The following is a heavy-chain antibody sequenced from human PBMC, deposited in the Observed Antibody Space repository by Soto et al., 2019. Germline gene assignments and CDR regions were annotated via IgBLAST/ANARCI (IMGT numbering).Heavy chain of an antibody. CDR1: CFTFTRYS. V-gene: IGHV3-21*01. CDR3: ARESEHRNSNFDY. D-gene: IGHD1-1*01. CDR2: ISSTTNYI. Sequence: GESLKISCAASCFTFTRYSMNWVRQAPGKGLEWVSSISSTTNYIYYADSMKGRFTVSRDNAKNSVYLEMNRLSAEDTAVYYCARESEHRNSNFDYWGQGTLVTVSS. J-gene: IGHJ4*02.